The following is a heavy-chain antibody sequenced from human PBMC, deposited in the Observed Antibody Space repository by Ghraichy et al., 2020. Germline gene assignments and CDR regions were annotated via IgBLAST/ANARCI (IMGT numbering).Heavy chain of an antibody. CDR3: ARGDYGDYNWYFDL. CDR1: GFTFSSYG. D-gene: IGHD4-17*01. V-gene: IGHV3-33*08. CDR2: MWYDGSNK. J-gene: IGHJ2*01. Sequence: GGSLRLSCAASGFTFSSYGMHWVRQAPGKRLEWVAVMWYDGSNKYYADSVKGRFTISRDNSKNTLYLQMNSLRAEDTAVYYCARGDYGDYNWYFDLWGRGTLVTVSS.